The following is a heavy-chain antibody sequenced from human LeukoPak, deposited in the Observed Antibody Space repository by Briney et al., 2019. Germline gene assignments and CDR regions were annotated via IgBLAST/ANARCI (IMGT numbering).Heavy chain of an antibody. Sequence: SETLSLTCTVSGGSISSYYWSWIRQPAGKGLEWIGRIYTSGSTNYNPSLKSRVTMSVDTSKNQFSLNLSSVTAADTAVYYCARDSSSRYCSSSSCSWFDPWGQGTLVTVSS. J-gene: IGHJ5*02. CDR3: ARDSSSRYCSSSSCSWFDP. CDR2: IYTSGST. V-gene: IGHV4-4*07. CDR1: GGSISSYY. D-gene: IGHD2-2*01.